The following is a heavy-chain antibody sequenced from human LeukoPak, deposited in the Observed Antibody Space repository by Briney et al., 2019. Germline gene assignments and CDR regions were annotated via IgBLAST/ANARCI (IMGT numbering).Heavy chain of an antibody. CDR1: GGSSSSYY. J-gene: IGHJ5*02. CDR3: ARLVHCSGGSCYSAGGRDWFDP. V-gene: IGHV4-59*08. CDR2: IDCSGST. D-gene: IGHD2-15*01. Sequence: LETLTLTSTVSGGSSSSYYGNWIRNPPGTGLELSRYIDCSGSTNYNPSLKSRVTISVDTSKNQFSLKLSSVTAADTAVYYCARLVHCSGGSCYSAGGRDWFDPWGQGTLVTVSS.